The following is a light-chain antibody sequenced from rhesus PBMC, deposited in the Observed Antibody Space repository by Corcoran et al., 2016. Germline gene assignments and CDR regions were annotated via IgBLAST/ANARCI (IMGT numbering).Light chain of an antibody. Sequence: QAALTQPPSVSKSLGQSVTISCPGINSGITNYNDVSWYHQYPGKAPRLLIYSVSDRPSGVSDRFSGFKSGNTASLTISGLQAEDEGIYYCCSYRTGNTFLFGSGTTLTVL. CDR1: NSGITNYND. J-gene: IGLJ6*01. V-gene: IGLV2-26*02. CDR3: CSYRTGNTFL. CDR2: SVS.